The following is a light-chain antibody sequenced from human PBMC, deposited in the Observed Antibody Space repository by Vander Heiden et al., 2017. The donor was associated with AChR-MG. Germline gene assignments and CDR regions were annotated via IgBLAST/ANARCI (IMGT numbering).Light chain of an antibody. CDR2: GAS. V-gene: IGKV3-20*01. J-gene: IGKJ1*01. CDR3: QQYGSSLQWT. Sequence: EIVLRQSPGNLSLSPGERATLSCRASQSVSSSYLAWYQQKPGQAPRLLIYGASSRATGIPDRFSGSGSGTDFTLTISRLEPEDFAVYYCQQYGSSLQWTFGQGNKVEIK. CDR1: QSVSSSY.